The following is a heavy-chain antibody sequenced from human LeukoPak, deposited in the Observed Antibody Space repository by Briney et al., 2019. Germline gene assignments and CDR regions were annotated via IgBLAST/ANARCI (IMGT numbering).Heavy chain of an antibody. CDR2: ISYDGSNK. V-gene: IGHV3-30-3*01. CDR1: GFTFSSYA. CDR3: AKDGYYDFWSGYYRSWDYYYGMDV. Sequence: PGGSLRLSCAASGFTFSSYAMHWVRQAPGKGLEWVAVISYDGSNKYYADSVKGRFTISRDNSKNTLYLQMNSLRAEDTAVYYCAKDGYYDFWSGYYRSWDYYYGMDVWGQGTTVTVSS. J-gene: IGHJ6*02. D-gene: IGHD3-3*01.